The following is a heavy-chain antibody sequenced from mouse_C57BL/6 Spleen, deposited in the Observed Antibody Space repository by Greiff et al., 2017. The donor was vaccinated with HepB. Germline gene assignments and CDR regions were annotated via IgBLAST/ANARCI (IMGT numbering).Heavy chain of an antibody. J-gene: IGHJ1*03. CDR2: INPGSGGT. Sequence: VQRVESGAELVRPGTSVKVSCKASGYAFTNYMIEWVMQKPGQGLEWIGVINPGSGGTNYTEKVKGKVTLTANKASSTAYMQLSSLPSADSTVFFCAESSRHPLYFDVWGTGTTVTVSS. CDR3: AESSRHPLYFDV. CDR1: GYAFTNYM. D-gene: IGHD1-3*01. V-gene: IGHV1-54*01.